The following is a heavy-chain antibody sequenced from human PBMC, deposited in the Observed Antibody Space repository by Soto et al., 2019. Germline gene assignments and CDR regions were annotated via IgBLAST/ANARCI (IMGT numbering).Heavy chain of an antibody. CDR2: IHQDGSEK. CDR3: ARDGSTSWYSYDYHGMDV. V-gene: IGHV3-7*05. J-gene: IGHJ6*02. Sequence: EVQLVESGGGLVQPGGSLRLSCAASGFTFRTYWLSWVRQVPGKGLEWVANIHQDGSEKNYVDSVKGRFTISRDNAKNSLYLQMSSLRAEDTALYYCARDGSTSWYSYDYHGMDVWGQGTTVTVSS. CDR1: GFTFRTYW. D-gene: IGHD5-18*01.